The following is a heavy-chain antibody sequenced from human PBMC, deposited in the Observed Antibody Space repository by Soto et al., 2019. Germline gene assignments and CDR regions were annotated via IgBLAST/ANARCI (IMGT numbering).Heavy chain of an antibody. J-gene: IGHJ5*02. CDR1: GFTFSDSF. D-gene: IGHD3-10*01. Sequence: GVLRLSCVVSGFTFSDSFMSWIRQAPGKGLELISYIGRHGGTIYYADSVKGRFTISRDNTKNSLYLQMDSLRVDDTAVYYCARNRAPTNWFDPWGQGTLVTVSS. CDR3: ARNRAPTNWFDP. V-gene: IGHV3-11*01. CDR2: IGRHGGTI.